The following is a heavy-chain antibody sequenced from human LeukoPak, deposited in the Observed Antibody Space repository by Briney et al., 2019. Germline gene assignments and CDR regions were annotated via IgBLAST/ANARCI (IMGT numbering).Heavy chain of an antibody. V-gene: IGHV3-53*01. CDR1: GFTFSSYA. CDR2: IYSGGST. D-gene: IGHD3-22*01. CDR3: ASRTYYYDSSGYFNDY. J-gene: IGHJ4*02. Sequence: PGGSLRLSCSASGFTFSSYAMHWVRQAPGKGLEWVSVIYSGGSTYYADSVKGRFTISRDNSKNTLYLQMNSLRAEDTAVYYCASRTYYYDSSGYFNDYWGQGTLVTVSS.